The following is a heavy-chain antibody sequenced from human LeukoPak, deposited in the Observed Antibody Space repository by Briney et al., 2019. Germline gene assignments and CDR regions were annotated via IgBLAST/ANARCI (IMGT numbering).Heavy chain of an antibody. CDR1: GFTFSSYS. D-gene: IGHD2-2*01. J-gene: IGHJ6*02. V-gene: IGHV3-21*01. CDR3: ARDDIVVVPAAISYYYGMDV. Sequence: PGGSLRLSCAASGFTFSSYSMNWVRQAPGKGLEWVSSISSSSSYIYYADSVKGRFTISRDNAKNSLYLQMNSLRVEDTAVYYCARDDIVVVPAAISYYYGMDVWGQGTTVTVSS. CDR2: ISSSSSYI.